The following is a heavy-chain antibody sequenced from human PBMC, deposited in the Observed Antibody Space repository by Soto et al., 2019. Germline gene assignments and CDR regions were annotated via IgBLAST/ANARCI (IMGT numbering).Heavy chain of an antibody. CDR3: ARANYYDSSGQGTYFDY. J-gene: IGHJ4*02. V-gene: IGHV4-34*01. CDR1: GGSFSGYY. D-gene: IGHD3-22*01. CDR2: INHSGST. Sequence: LSLTCAVYGGSFSGYYWSWIRQPPGKGLEWIGEINHSGSTNYNPSLKSRVTISVDTSKNQFSLKLSSVTAADTAVYYCARANYYDSSGQGTYFDYWGQGTLVTVSS.